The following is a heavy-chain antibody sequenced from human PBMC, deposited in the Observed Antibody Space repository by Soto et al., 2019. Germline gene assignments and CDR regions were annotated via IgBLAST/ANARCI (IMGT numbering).Heavy chain of an antibody. V-gene: IGHV3-33*01. J-gene: IGHJ6*02. Sequence: QVQLVESGGGVVQPGRSLRLSCAPSGFTLSNYAMHWVRQAPGKGLEWVAVIWYDGSKKYYGDSVKGRFTISRDDSKNXLYLQMSSLRDEDTAVYYCTRGNYSGTYATFGMDVWGQGTTVTVSS. D-gene: IGHD1-26*01. CDR2: IWYDGSKK. CDR1: GFTLSNYA. CDR3: TRGNYSGTYATFGMDV.